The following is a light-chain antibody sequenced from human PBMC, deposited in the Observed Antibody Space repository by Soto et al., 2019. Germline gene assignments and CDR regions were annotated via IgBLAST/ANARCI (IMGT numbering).Light chain of an antibody. V-gene: IGKV1-39*01. Sequence: IHVTQSPSSLSASVGDRVTITCRASQRITTYLNWYQQKPGEAPKLLISTSSTLQSGVPSRFSGSGSGTDFTLSITSLQPADFATYFCQQTCSTPYTFGQGTTLEIK. CDR1: QRITTY. J-gene: IGKJ2*01. CDR3: QQTCSTPYT. CDR2: TSS.